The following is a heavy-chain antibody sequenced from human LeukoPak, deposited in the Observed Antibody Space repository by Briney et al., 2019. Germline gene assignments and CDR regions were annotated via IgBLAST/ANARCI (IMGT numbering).Heavy chain of an antibody. J-gene: IGHJ3*02. CDR1: GGSISSYY. V-gene: IGHV4-59*12. CDR2: IYYSGST. D-gene: IGHD3-22*01. CDR3: ARGSSGYYYDMAFDI. Sequence: SETLSLTCTVSGGSISSYYWSWIRQPPGKGLEWIGYIYYSGSTNYNPSLKSRVTISVDTSKNQFSLKLSSVTAADTAVYYCARGSSGYYYDMAFDIWGQGTMVTVSS.